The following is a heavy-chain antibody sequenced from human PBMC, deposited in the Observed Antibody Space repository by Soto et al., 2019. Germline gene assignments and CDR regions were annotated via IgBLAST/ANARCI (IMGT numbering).Heavy chain of an antibody. J-gene: IGHJ5*02. Sequence: PSETLSLTCTVSGGSVSSSSYSWGWIRQSPGKGLEWIGTIYSSENTYYNPSLLSRVTISVDKSKNQFSLRLSSVTAAGTAVYYCARSEGGIVGAPRWFAPWGQGTLVTVSS. CDR1: GGSVSSSSYS. D-gene: IGHD1-26*01. V-gene: IGHV4-39*07. CDR3: ARSEGGIVGAPRWFAP. CDR2: IYSSENT.